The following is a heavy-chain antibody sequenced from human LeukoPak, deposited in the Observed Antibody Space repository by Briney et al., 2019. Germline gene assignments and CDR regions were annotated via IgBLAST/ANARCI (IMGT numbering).Heavy chain of an antibody. CDR2: INPDGNKK. CDR3: ARDLAYSRLDY. CDR1: GLTFSSSW. D-gene: IGHD5-18*01. Sequence: GGSLRLSCAVTGLTFSSSWMDWVRQAPGKGLEWVASINPDGNKKYSADSVKGRFTISRDNAENSLYLQMNSLRVEDTAFYYCARDLAYSRLDYWGQGMLVTVSS. V-gene: IGHV3-7*01. J-gene: IGHJ4*02.